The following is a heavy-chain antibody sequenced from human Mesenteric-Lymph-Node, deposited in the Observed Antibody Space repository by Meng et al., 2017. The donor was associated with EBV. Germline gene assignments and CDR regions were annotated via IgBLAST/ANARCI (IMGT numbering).Heavy chain of an antibody. V-gene: IGHV4-34*01. J-gene: IGHJ5*02. CDR3: ARGRSYVSVVIDP. CDR2: INHSGST. D-gene: IGHD2-21*01. Sequence: QVQIQHGRAVLFHPSQALSLTCAVYCSAFSGYYWRRIRQPPGKGLEWIGEINHSGSTNYNPSLKSRVTISIDTSKNQFALKLSSVTAADTAVYYCARGRSYVSVVIDPWGQGTLVTVSS. CDR1: CSAFSGYY.